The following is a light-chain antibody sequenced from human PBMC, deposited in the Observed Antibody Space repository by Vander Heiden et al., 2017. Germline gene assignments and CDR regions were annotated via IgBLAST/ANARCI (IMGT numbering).Light chain of an antibody. J-gene: IGLJ3*02. CDR2: RDD. CDR3: ATWDDSLNDWV. CDR1: RSDLGSKS. Sequence: QSVLTPPPSASRTPGPRVTISCSGRRSDLGSKSVDWYQQFPGTAPKLLIYRDDKRPSGVPGRFSGSKSGSSASLAISGLQSEDEAEYYCATWDDSLNDWVFGGGTKLTVL. V-gene: IGLV1-44*01.